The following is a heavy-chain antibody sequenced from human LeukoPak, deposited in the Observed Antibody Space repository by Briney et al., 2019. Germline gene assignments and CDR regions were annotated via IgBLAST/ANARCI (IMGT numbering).Heavy chain of an antibody. Sequence: SETLSLSCAVSGGSIISSGDYWWGWIRQPPGKGLEWIGSIYYTGTTYNDPSLKSRVTISVDTSKSHFSLRLTSVTAADTAVYYCARQRASGTWAFDIWGQGTMVTVSS. V-gene: IGHV4-39*01. CDR2: IYYTGTT. J-gene: IGHJ3*02. D-gene: IGHD3-10*01. CDR3: ARQRASGTWAFDI. CDR1: GGSIISSGDY.